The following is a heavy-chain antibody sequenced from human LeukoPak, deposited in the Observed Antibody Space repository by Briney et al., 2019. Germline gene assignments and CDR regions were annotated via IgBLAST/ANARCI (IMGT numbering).Heavy chain of an antibody. V-gene: IGHV4-61*02. CDR3: ARDRKVPTNYYYYYYMDV. J-gene: IGHJ6*03. CDR2: ISTTGST. D-gene: IGHD5-12*01. CDR1: DSSISAGTYY. Sequence: PSETLSLTCTVSDSSISAGTYYWSWIRQPAGKGLEWIGRISTTGSTNYNPSLKSRVTISVDTSKNQFSLKLSSVTAADTAVYYCARDRKVPTNYYYYYYMDVWGKGTTVTISS.